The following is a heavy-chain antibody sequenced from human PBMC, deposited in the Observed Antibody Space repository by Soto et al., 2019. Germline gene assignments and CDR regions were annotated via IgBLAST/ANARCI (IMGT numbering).Heavy chain of an antibody. CDR1: GYTVTTHY. Sequence: QVQLVHSGAEVKKPGASVKIYCTASGYTVTTHYMHWVRQAPGRGLEWMGAINPGSGAAKYTQTFEARVTMTRDTSTNTVYMEMSALRSEDTAVFYCARGWEVGGAGSAAFDMWGQGTMVTVSS. V-gene: IGHV1-46*01. CDR2: INPGSGAA. D-gene: IGHD1-26*01. CDR3: ARGWEVGGAGSAAFDM. J-gene: IGHJ3*02.